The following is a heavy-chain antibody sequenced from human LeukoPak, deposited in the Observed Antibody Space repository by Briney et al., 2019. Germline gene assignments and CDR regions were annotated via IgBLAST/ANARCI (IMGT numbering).Heavy chain of an antibody. CDR3: ARRHYYDSSGYYYGY. Sequence: GESLKISCXGSGYSFTSYWIGWERQMPGKGLEWMGIIYPGDSDTRYSPSFQGQVTISADKSISTAYLQWSSLKASDTAMYYCARRHYYDSSGYYYGYWGQGTLVTVSS. J-gene: IGHJ4*02. D-gene: IGHD3-22*01. V-gene: IGHV5-51*01. CDR2: IYPGDSDT. CDR1: GYSFTSYW.